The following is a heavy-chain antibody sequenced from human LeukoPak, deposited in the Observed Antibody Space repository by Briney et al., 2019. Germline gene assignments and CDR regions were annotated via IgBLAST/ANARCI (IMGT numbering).Heavy chain of an antibody. V-gene: IGHV3-33*01. D-gene: IGHD3-10*01. J-gene: IGHJ4*02. CDR1: GFTFSSYG. Sequence: GGSLRLSCAASGFTFSSYGMHWVRQAPGKGLEWVAVIWYDGSNKYYADSVKGRFIISRDNSKNTLYLQMNSLRAEDTAVYYCARGPPYYYGSGSYYSFDYWGQGTLVTVSS. CDR2: IWYDGSNK. CDR3: ARGPPYYYGSGSYYSFDY.